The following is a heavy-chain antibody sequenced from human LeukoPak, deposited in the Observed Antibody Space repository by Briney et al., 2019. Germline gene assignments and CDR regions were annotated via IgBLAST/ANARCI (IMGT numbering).Heavy chain of an antibody. J-gene: IGHJ4*02. CDR3: ARSGSWYDVDY. V-gene: IGHV4-61*05. Sequence: SETLSLTCTVSGASMDNNNYDWGWIRQPPGKGLEWIGYVYYSGSTNYNPSLKSRVTISVDTSKNQFSLKLSSVTAADTAVYYCARSGSWYDVDYWGQGTLVTVSS. D-gene: IGHD6-13*01. CDR2: VYYSGST. CDR1: GASMDNNNYD.